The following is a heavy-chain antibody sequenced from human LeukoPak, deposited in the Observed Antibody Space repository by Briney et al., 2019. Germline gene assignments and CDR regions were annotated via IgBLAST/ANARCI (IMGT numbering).Heavy chain of an antibody. CDR2: IYSGGNT. Sequence: GGSLRLSCTVSGFTVSSNSMSWVRQAPGKGLEWVSFIYSGGNTHYSDSLKGRFTISRDNSKNTLYLQMNSLRVEDTAVYYRARRAGAYSHPYDYWGQGTLVTVSS. CDR3: ARRAGAYSHPYDY. CDR1: GFTVSSNS. J-gene: IGHJ4*02. V-gene: IGHV3-53*01. D-gene: IGHD4/OR15-4a*01.